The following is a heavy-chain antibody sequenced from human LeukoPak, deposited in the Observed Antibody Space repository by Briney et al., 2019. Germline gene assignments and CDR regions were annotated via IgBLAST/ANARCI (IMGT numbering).Heavy chain of an antibody. CDR1: GFTFSSYG. V-gene: IGHV3-33*01. D-gene: IGHD3-22*01. CDR2: IWYDGSNK. CDR3: AREPPPMIVVWGFDY. Sequence: PGRSLRLSCAASGFTFSSYGMHWVRQAPGKGLEWVAVIWYDGSNKYYADSVKDRFTISRDNSRNTLYLQMNSLRAEDTAVYYCAREPPPMIVVWGFDYWGQGTLVTVSS. J-gene: IGHJ4*02.